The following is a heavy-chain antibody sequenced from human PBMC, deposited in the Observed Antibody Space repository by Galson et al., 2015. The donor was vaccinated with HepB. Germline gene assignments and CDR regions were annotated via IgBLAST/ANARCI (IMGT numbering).Heavy chain of an antibody. Sequence: SVKVSCKASGYTFTRYAMHWVRQAPGQRLEWMGWINAGNGNTKYSQKFQGRVTITRDTSASTAYMELSSLRSEDTAVYYCAREPMVRGVIGYYYGMDVWGQGTTVTVSS. CDR3: AREPMVRGVIGYYYGMDV. J-gene: IGHJ6*02. CDR2: INAGNGNT. CDR1: GYTFTRYA. D-gene: IGHD3-10*01. V-gene: IGHV1-3*01.